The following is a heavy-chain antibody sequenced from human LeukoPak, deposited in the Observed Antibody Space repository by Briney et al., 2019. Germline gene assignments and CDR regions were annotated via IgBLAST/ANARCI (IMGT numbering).Heavy chain of an antibody. V-gene: IGHV4-34*01. CDR2: INQSGST. CDR1: SGSFSGYY. D-gene: IGHD3-10*01. J-gene: IGHJ5*02. CDR3: ARGRGSGSYFAWFDT. Sequence: PSETLSLTCAVYSGSFSGYYWNWIRQPPGKGLECIGEINQSGSTKYNPSLESRVTISVDTSKNQFSLKLSSMTAADTAVYYCARGRGSGSYFAWFDTWGRGALVTVSS.